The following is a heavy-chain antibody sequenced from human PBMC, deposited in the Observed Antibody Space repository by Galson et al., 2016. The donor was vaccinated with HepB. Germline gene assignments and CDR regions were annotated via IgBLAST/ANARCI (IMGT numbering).Heavy chain of an antibody. J-gene: IGHJ6*02. CDR1: GYTFDRYW. CDR3: ARSLTGSYDFWGAIYNYYAMDV. Sequence: QSGAEVKKPGESLKISCRGSGYTFDRYWIGWVRQMPGKGLEWMAIIYPGDSDIGYSPSFQGQVTIPVDKSISTAYLQRSSLTASDTAMYYFARSLTGSYDFWGAIYNYYAMDVWGQGTTVIVS. CDR2: IYPGDSDI. D-gene: IGHD3-3*01. V-gene: IGHV5-51*01.